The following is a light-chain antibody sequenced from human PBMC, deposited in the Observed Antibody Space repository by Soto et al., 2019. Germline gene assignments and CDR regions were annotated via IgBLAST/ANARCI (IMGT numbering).Light chain of an antibody. V-gene: IGKV3-20*01. CDR1: QSVNNNY. Sequence: EIVLTQSPGTLSLSPGEIATLSCRASQSVNNNYLAWYQQQRGQAPRLLVYGASTRATGIPDRFSGSVSGTDFTLTISRLEPEVFAVYYCQQYGRSLTFGGGTKVEIK. CDR2: GAS. J-gene: IGKJ4*01. CDR3: QQYGRSLT.